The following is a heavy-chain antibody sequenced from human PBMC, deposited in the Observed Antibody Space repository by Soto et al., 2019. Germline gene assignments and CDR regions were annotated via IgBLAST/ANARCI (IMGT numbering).Heavy chain of an antibody. CDR3: ARDAVARLGYYGMDV. CDR2: IYSGGST. V-gene: IGHV3-53*01. CDR1: GFTVSSNY. J-gene: IGHJ6*02. Sequence: LRLSCAASGFTVSSNYMSWVRQAPGKGLEWVSVIYSGGSTYYADSVKGRFTISRDNSKNTLYLQMNSLRAEDTAVYYCARDAVARLGYYGMDVWGQGTTVTVSS. D-gene: IGHD6-25*01.